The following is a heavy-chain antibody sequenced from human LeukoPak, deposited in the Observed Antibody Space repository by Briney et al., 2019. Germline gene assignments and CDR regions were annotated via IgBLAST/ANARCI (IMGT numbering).Heavy chain of an antibody. CDR3: ARTYYYDRPNDY. CDR1: GYTFTDYY. D-gene: IGHD3-22*01. J-gene: IGHJ4*02. CDR2: INPNSGGT. Sequence: GASVKVSCKASGYTFTDYYMHWVRQAPGQGLEWMGWINPNSGGTNYAQKFQGRVTMTRDTSISTAYMELNRLRSDDTAVYYCARTYYYDRPNDYWGQGTLVTVSS. V-gene: IGHV1-2*02.